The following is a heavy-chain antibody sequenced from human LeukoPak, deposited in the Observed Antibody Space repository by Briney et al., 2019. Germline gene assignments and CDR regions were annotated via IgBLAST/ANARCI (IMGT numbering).Heavy chain of an antibody. Sequence: SETLSLTCTVSGGSISSHYWSWIRQPPGKGLEWIGYIYYSGSTNYNPSLKSRVTISVDTSKNQFSLKLSSVTAADTAVYYCARLIGRPWGQGTLVTVSS. CDR3: ARLIGRP. J-gene: IGHJ5*02. D-gene: IGHD3-22*01. V-gene: IGHV4-59*08. CDR1: GGSISSHY. CDR2: IYYSGST.